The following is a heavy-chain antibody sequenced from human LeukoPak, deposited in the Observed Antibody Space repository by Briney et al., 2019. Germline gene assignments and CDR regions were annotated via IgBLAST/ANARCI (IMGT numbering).Heavy chain of an antibody. CDR1: GGSISTGGYY. J-gene: IGHJ4*02. CDR3: VRNTQGRSIDDY. D-gene: IGHD2-2*02. V-gene: IGHV4-31*02. Sequence: SETLSLTCTVYGGSISTGGYYWIGIRQHPEKGLEWIGFIYSSGSTKYNPSLESRVTMSVDPSENQFSLKLSSLTDACTAIYDRVRNTQGRSIDDYCSQGTLVTVSS. CDR2: IYSSGST.